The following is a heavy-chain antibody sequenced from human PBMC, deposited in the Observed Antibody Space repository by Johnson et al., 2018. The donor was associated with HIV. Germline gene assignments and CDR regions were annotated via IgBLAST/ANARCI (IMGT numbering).Heavy chain of an antibody. CDR2: IRYDGSNK. D-gene: IGHD6-19*01. Sequence: QVPLVESAGGVVQPGGSLRLSCAASRFTFSSYGMHWVRQAPGKGLEWVAFIRYDGSNKYYADSVKGLFTISRDNSKNTLYLQMNSLRAEDTAVYYCARAGAVGFDAFDIWGQGTMVTVSS. CDR3: ARAGAVGFDAFDI. CDR1: RFTFSSYG. V-gene: IGHV3-30*02. J-gene: IGHJ3*02.